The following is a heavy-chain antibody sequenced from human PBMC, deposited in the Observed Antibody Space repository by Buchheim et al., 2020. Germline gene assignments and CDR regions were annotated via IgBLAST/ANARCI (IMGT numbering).Heavy chain of an antibody. J-gene: IGHJ5*02. CDR2: IWYAGSNK. CDR1: GFTFSSYG. D-gene: IGHD4-17*01. V-gene: IGHV3-33*01. Sequence: QVQLVESGGGVVQPGRSLRLSCAASGFTFSSYGMHWVRQAPGKGLEWVAVIWYAGSNKYYADAVKGRFTISRDNSKNTLYLQMNSLRAEDTAVYYCARDPSTGYGDYGWFDPWGQGTL. CDR3: ARDPSTGYGDYGWFDP.